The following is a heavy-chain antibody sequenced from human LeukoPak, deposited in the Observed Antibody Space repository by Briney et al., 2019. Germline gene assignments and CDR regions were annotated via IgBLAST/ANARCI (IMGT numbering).Heavy chain of an antibody. V-gene: IGHV1-46*01. CDR1: GYTLTELS. Sequence: ASVKVSCKVSGYTLTELSMHWVRQAPGQGLEWMGIINPSGDTTSYAQKFQDRVTMTRDTSTSTVYMELSSLRPEDTAVYYCARETRSLVIGAAAGPWNYWGQGTLVTVSS. D-gene: IGHD6-13*01. CDR2: INPSGDTT. J-gene: IGHJ4*02. CDR3: ARETRSLVIGAAAGPWNY.